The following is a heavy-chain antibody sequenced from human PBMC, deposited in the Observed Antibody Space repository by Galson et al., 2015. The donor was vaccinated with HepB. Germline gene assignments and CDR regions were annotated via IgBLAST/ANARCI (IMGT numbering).Heavy chain of an antibody. CDR3: ARVGTTIFGVVGGEPDY. CDR2: IYRRGDT. J-gene: IGHJ4*02. CDR1: GFTVSNSY. D-gene: IGHD3-3*01. Sequence: SLRLSCAASGFTVSNSYMSWVRQAPGKGLQWVSIIYRRGDTYYADSVKGRFTISRDNSKNTLYLQMNSLTADDTAVYYCARVGTTIFGVVGGEPDYWGQGTLVTISS. V-gene: IGHV3-53*01.